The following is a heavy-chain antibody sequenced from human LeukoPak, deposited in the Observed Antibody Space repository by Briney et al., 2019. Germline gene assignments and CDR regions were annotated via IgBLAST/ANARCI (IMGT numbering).Heavy chain of an antibody. CDR3: AKEGGCSGGTCYLDY. Sequence: GGSLGLSCAASGFTFSSYGMNWVRQAPGKGLEWVAVIWYDGSNKYYADSVKGRFTISRDNSKNTLYLQMNTLRAEDTAVYYCAKEGGCSGGTCYLDYWGQGTLVTVSS. CDR1: GFTFSSYG. V-gene: IGHV3-33*06. J-gene: IGHJ4*02. D-gene: IGHD2-15*01. CDR2: IWYDGSNK.